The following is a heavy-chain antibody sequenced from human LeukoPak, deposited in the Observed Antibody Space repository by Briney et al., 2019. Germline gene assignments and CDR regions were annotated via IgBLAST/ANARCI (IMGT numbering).Heavy chain of an antibody. CDR2: IIGGAGGT. V-gene: IGHV3-23*01. D-gene: IGHD2-2*01. CDR3: THGSMYQLDY. CDR1: GFSFSSHG. Sequence: GGSLRLSCTASGFSFSSHGMSWVRQAPGKGLEWVSGIIGGAGGTYYADSVKGRFTISRDDSKNTLYLQMNSLRAEDTAVYYCTHGSMYQLDYWGQGTLVTVSS. J-gene: IGHJ4*02.